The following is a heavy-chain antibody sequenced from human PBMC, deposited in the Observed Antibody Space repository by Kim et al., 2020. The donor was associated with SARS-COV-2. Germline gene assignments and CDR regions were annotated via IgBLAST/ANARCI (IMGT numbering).Heavy chain of an antibody. Sequence: GGSLRLSCAASGFTFSSYGMHWVRQAPGKGLEWVAVISYDGSNKYYADSVKGRLTISSENSKKTLYLQMNSLRAEDTAVYYCARENSDAFDIWGQGTMVTVSS. CDR1: GFTFSSYG. J-gene: IGHJ3*02. CDR3: ARENSDAFDI. CDR2: ISYDGSNK. V-gene: IGHV3-33*05.